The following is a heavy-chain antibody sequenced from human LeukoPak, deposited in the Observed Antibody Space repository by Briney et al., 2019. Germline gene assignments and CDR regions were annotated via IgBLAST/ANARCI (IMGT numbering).Heavy chain of an antibody. D-gene: IGHD6-19*01. V-gene: IGHV1-18*01. CDR3: ARSQWLDPHFDY. CDR2: ISTYNGNT. CDR1: GYTFTSYG. J-gene: IGHJ4*02. Sequence: ASVKVSCKASGYTFTSYGISWVRQAPGQGLEWMGWISTYNGNTHYPQNLQGRVTMTTDTSTSTAYMELRSLRSDDTAVYYCARSQWLDPHFDYWGQGTLVTVSS.